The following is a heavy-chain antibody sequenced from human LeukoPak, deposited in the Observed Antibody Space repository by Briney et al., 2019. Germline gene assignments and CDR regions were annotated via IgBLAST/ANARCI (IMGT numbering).Heavy chain of an antibody. J-gene: IGHJ4*02. CDR2: MNPNSGNT. Sequence: ASVTVSCKASGYTFTSYDINWVRQATGQGLEWMGWMNPNSGNTGYAQKFQGRVTMTRNTSISTAYMELSSLRSEDTAVYYCVRGPSVSDFDYWGQGTLVTVSS. CDR1: GYTFTSYD. V-gene: IGHV1-8*01. D-gene: IGHD3-16*01. CDR3: VRGPSVSDFDY.